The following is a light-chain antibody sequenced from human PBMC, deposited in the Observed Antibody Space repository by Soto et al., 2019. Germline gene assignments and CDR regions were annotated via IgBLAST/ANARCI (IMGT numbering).Light chain of an antibody. CDR2: AAS. Sequence: DIQMTQSPSSLSASVGDRVTITCRASQGISNYLAWYQQKPGKVPKLLIYAASTLQSGVPSRFSGSGSGTAFTLTICSLPTEDVATYYCQQYNDAPWTFGPGTQVEIK. CDR1: QGISNY. V-gene: IGKV1-27*01. J-gene: IGKJ1*01. CDR3: QQYNDAPWT.